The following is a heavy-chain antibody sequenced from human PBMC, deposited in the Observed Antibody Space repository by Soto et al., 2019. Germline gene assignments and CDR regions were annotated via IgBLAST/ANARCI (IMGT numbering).Heavy chain of an antibody. J-gene: IGHJ5*02. Sequence: QVQLVQSGAEVREPGASVKVSCKASGYTFTSDYIHWVRQAPGQGPEWMGVINPSGGGTTYAQKFPGRVTMTRDTSTSTVYMELSSLTSEDTAVYHCARDSGGISVRGVIGWFDPWGQGTLVTVSS. CDR2: INPSGGGT. CDR3: ARDSGGISVRGVIGWFDP. D-gene: IGHD3-10*01. V-gene: IGHV1-46*01. CDR1: GYTFTSDY.